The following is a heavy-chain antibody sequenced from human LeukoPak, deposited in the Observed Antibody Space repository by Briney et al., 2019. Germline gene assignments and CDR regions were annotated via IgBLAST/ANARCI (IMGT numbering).Heavy chain of an antibody. CDR1: GGSFSGYY. V-gene: IGHV4-34*01. CDR2: VNHSGST. CDR3: ARGTWETRFGY. Sequence: SETLSLTCAVYGGSFSGYYWSWIRQPPGKGLEWIGEVNHSGSTKYNPSLKSRVTISIDTSKNQFSLKLSSVTAADTAVYYCARGTWETRFGYWGQGTLVTVSS. D-gene: IGHD1-14*01. J-gene: IGHJ4*02.